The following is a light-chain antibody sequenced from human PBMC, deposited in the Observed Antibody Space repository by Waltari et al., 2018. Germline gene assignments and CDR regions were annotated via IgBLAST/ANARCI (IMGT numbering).Light chain of an antibody. CDR1: ESPPFSNGKTY. Sequence: VMTQTPLSLSVTPGQPASISCKSRESPPFSNGKTYMYWFLQRPGQSPRRLIYKVSNRDSGVPDRFSGSGSGTDFTLKISRVEAEDVGVYYCMQGTHWPPDTFGQGTKLEIK. CDR2: KVS. CDR3: MQGTHWPPDT. V-gene: IGKV2-30*01. J-gene: IGKJ2*01.